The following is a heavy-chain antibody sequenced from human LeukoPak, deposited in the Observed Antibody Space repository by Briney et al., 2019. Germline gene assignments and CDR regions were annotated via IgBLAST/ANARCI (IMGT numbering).Heavy chain of an antibody. D-gene: IGHD6-13*01. J-gene: IGHJ4*02. CDR1: GFTFSSYV. V-gene: IGHV3-30*02. CDR3: ARDPRIAAAGIFDY. CDR2: IRYDGSNK. Sequence: GGSLRLSCAASGFTFSSYVMHWVRQAPGKGLEWVAFIRYDGSNKYYADSVKGRFTISRDNSKNTLYLQMNSLRAEDTAVYYCARDPRIAAAGIFDYWGQGTLVTVSS.